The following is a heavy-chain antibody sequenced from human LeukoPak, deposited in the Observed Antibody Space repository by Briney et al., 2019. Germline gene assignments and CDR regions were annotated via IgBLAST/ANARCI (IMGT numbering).Heavy chain of an antibody. CDR3: ARPAYSGSYGDAFDI. CDR1: GFTFSSYW. Sequence: GSLRLSCAASGFTFSSYWMHWVRQAPGKGLVWVSRINSDGSSTSYAGSVKGRFTISRDNAKNTLYLQMNSLRAEDTAVYYCARPAYSGSYGDAFDIWGQGTMVTVSS. V-gene: IGHV3-74*01. CDR2: INSDGSST. D-gene: IGHD1-26*01. J-gene: IGHJ3*02.